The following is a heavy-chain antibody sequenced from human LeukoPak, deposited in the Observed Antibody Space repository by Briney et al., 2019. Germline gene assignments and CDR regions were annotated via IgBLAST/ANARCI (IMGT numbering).Heavy chain of an antibody. CDR3: AREGDYYDSSGYYRVEYFQH. V-gene: IGHV3-21*01. CDR1: GFTFSSYS. Sequence: GGSLRLSCAASGFTFSSYSMNWVRQAPGKGLEWVSSISSSSSYIYYADSVKGRFTISRDNAKNSLYLQMNSLRAEGTAVYYCAREGDYYDSSGYYRVEYFQHWGQGTLVTVSS. D-gene: IGHD3-22*01. J-gene: IGHJ1*01. CDR2: ISSSSSYI.